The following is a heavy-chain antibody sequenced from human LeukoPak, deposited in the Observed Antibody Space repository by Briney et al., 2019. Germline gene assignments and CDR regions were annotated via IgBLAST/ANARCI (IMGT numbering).Heavy chain of an antibody. CDR2: IRSKTNNYAT. Sequence: GGSLKLSCAASGITFDGSPIHWVRQASGKGLEWVGRIRSKTNNYATGYAASVKGRFLISRDDSKNMSYLQMNSLKTEDTAVYYCQAYYYHYMDVWGKGTTVTVS. J-gene: IGHJ6*03. V-gene: IGHV3-73*01. CDR3: QAYYYHYMDV. CDR1: GITFDGSP.